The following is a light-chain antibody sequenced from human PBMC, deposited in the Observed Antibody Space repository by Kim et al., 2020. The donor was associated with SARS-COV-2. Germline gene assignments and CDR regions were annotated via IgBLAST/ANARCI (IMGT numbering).Light chain of an antibody. CDR2: NNY. V-gene: IGLV1-47*02. J-gene: IGLJ3*02. Sequence: GQSVTCPCTGGSHDLQNHFVFCYQHSPGTAPQALIYNNYLRPSGPPDRSSGSKSGTSASLTIGGLEAEDEAHYYCAVWDTNRGCWVFGGGTKLTVL. CDR3: AVWDTNRGCWV. CDR1: SHDLQNHF.